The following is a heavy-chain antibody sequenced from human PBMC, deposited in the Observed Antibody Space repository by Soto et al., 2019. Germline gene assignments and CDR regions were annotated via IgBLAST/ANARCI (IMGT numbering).Heavy chain of an antibody. Sequence: GGSLRLSCAASGFTVSSNYMSWVRQAPGKGLEWVSVIYSGGSTYYADSVKGRFTTSRDNSKNTLYLQMNSLRAEDTAVYYCARDQGSYYYGMDVWGQGTTVTVSS. D-gene: IGHD1-26*01. V-gene: IGHV3-53*01. CDR1: GFTVSSNY. CDR3: ARDQGSYYYGMDV. J-gene: IGHJ6*02. CDR2: IYSGGST.